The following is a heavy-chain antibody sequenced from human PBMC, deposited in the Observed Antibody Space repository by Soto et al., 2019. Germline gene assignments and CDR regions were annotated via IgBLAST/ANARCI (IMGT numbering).Heavy chain of an antibody. V-gene: IGHV3-23*01. CDR3: AKGGSYYYDSSGYYAN. J-gene: IGHJ4*02. CDR2: ISGSGGSS. D-gene: IGHD3-22*01. Sequence: PGGSLRLSCAASGFTFTSYAMSWVRQAPGKGLEWVSAISGSGGSSYYADSVKGRFTISRDNSKNTLSLQMNSLRAEDTAIYYCAKGGSYYYDSSGYYANWGQGTLVTVSS. CDR1: GFTFTSYA.